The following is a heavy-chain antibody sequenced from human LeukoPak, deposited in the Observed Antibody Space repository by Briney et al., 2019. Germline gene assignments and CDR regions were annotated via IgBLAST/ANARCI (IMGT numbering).Heavy chain of an antibody. D-gene: IGHD6-6*01. V-gene: IGHV1-69*04. Sequence: ASVKVSCQASGSPFSRYAFSWVRQAPGQGLEWMGKIIPILGIANYAQKFQGRVTITADKSTSTAYMELSSLRSEDTAVYYCARLSIAAQPTYYYYGMDVWGQGTTVTVSS. J-gene: IGHJ6*02. CDR2: IIPILGIA. CDR3: ARLSIAAQPTYYYYGMDV. CDR1: GSPFSRYA.